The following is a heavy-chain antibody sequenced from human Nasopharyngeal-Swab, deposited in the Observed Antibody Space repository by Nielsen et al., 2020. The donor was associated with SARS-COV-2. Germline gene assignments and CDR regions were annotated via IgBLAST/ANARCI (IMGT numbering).Heavy chain of an antibody. CDR1: GGTFSSYA. CDR2: INPIFGTA. Sequence: SVKVSCKASGGTFSSYAISWVRQAPGQGLEWMGGINPIFGTANYAQKFQGRVTITADESTSTAYMELSSLRSEDTAVYYCARGSIAAAQNNNWFDPWGQGTLVTVSS. J-gene: IGHJ5*02. V-gene: IGHV1-69*13. CDR3: ARGSIAAAQNNNWFDP. D-gene: IGHD6-13*01.